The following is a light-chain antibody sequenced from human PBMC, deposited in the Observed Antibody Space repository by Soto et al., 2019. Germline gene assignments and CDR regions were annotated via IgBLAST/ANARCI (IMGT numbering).Light chain of an antibody. CDR3: SSHTSNRTVV. Sequence: QSALTQPPSVSGSPGQSVTISCTGTSSDVGSYNRVSWYQQPPGTAPKLIIYEVSNRPSGVPDRFSGSKSGNTASLTISGLQAEDEADYYCSSHTSNRTVVFGGGTKLTVL. J-gene: IGLJ2*01. CDR1: SSDVGSYNR. V-gene: IGLV2-18*02. CDR2: EVS.